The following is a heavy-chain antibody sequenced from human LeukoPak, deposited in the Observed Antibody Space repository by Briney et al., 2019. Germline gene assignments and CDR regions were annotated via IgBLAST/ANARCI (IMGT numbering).Heavy chain of an antibody. CDR3: AGDKIVVGYFDY. CDR1: GYTFTSYY. D-gene: IGHD3-22*01. V-gene: IGHV1-46*01. Sequence: GASVKVSCKASGYTFTSYYMHWVRQAPGQGLEWMGIINPSGGSTSYAQKFQGRVTMTRDTSTSTVYMELSSLRSEDAAVFYCAGDKIVVGYFDYWGREPLVTSPQ. CDR2: INPSGGST. J-gene: IGHJ4*02.